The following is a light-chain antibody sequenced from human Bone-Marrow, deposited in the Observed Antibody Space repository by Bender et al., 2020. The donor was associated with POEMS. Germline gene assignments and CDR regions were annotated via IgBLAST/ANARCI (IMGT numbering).Light chain of an antibody. CDR2: SSH. V-gene: IGLV1-44*01. J-gene: IGLJ3*02. CDR1: SSNIGAHA. CDR3: AVWDDSLNGWV. Sequence: QSVLTPPPSASGTPGQRVTISCSGGSSNIGAHAVNWYQHLPGTAPKLLIYSSHRRPSEVPDRFSGSRSGTSASLAISGLQSEDEADYYCAVWDDSLNGWVFGGRTKLTVL.